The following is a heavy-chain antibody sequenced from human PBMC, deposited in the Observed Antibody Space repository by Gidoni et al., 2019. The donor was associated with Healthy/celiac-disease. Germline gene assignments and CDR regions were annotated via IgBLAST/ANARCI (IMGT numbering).Heavy chain of an antibody. Sequence: QVQLQESGPGLVKPSQTLSLTCTVSGGSISSGGSYWSWIRQHPGKGLEWIGYIDYSGSTYYNPSRKSRVTISVDTSKNQFSLKLSSVTAADTAVYYCARSQYRNWFDPWGQGTLVTVSS. CDR3: ARSQYRNWFDP. CDR1: GGSISSGGSY. V-gene: IGHV4-31*03. D-gene: IGHD2-2*01. CDR2: IDYSGST. J-gene: IGHJ5*02.